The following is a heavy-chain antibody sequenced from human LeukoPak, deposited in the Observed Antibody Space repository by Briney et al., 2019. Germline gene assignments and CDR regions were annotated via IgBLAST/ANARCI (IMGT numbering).Heavy chain of an antibody. D-gene: IGHD2-2*01. CDR3: TRSYRGYCSSTSCYVPTFDY. V-gene: IGHV3-49*03. J-gene: IGHJ4*02. CDR2: IRSKAYGGTT. CDR1: GFTFSDYY. Sequence: SGGSLRLSCAASGFTFSDYYMSWFRQAPGKGLEWVGFIRSKAYGGTTEYAASVKGRFTISRDDSKSIAYLQMNSLKTEDTAVYYCTRSYRGYCSSTSCYVPTFDYWGQGTLVTVSS.